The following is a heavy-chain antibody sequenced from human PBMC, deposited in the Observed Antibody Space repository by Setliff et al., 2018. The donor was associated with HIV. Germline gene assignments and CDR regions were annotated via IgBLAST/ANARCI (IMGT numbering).Heavy chain of an antibody. J-gene: IGHJ4*02. CDR2: ISGYNGKT. CDR1: GYAFTMYG. D-gene: IGHD3-10*01. V-gene: IGHV1-18*01. CDR3: ARDDPIRKEVASGLDY. Sequence: ASVKVSCKASGYAFTMYGITWVRQAPGQGLEWMGWISGYNGKTNYAQNFQGRVTMTTDTSTSTAYMEVRSLRYDDTAVYYCARDDPIRKEVASGLDYRGQGTLVTVSS.